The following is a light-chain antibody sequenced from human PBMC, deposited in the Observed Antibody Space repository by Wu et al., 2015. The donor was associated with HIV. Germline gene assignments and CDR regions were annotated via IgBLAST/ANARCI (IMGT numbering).Light chain of an antibody. V-gene: IGKV3-15*01. J-gene: IGKJ5*01. Sequence: EIVMTQSPPTLSVSPGERATLSCRASQSVSSNLAWYQQKPGQAPRLLIYGASTRDTGIPARFSGSGSRTEFTLTISSLQSEDSAVYYCQQYNNWITFGQGTRLEIK. CDR1: QSVSSN. CDR3: QQYNNWIT. CDR2: GAS.